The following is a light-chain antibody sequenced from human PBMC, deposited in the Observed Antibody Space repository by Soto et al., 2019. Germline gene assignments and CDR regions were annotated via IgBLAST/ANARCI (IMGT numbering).Light chain of an antibody. J-gene: IGLJ2*01. CDR1: SSDVGGYNS. V-gene: IGLV2-14*03. Sequence: QSALTQPASVSGSPGQSITISCTGTSSDVGGYNSVSWYQQHPGKAPKLMIYDVSNRPSGVSNRFSGSKSVNTASLTISGLQAEDEADYYCSSYTSSSTVEFGGGTKLTVL. CDR3: SSYTSSSTVE. CDR2: DVS.